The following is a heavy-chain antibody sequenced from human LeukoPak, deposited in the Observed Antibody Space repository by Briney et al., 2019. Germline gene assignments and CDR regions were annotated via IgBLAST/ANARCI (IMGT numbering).Heavy chain of an antibody. V-gene: IGHV4-39*07. CDR1: GGSMTAGDYY. J-gene: IGHJ6*02. CDR2: S. CDR3: ARIYGLYQEAMDV. Sequence: SSETLSLTCTVSGGSMTAGDYYWGWVRQPPGTGLQWIATSYQGASLKSRVTISLDTSKNQFSLRLTSVTAADTAVYYCARIYGLYQEAMDVWGPGITVTVSS. D-gene: IGHD3-16*02.